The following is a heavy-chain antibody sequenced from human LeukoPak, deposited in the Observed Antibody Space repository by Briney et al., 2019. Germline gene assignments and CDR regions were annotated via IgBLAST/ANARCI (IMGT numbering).Heavy chain of an antibody. CDR3: AKEGEQQLDYAMPRDEDY. CDR2: ISGSGGST. CDR1: GFTFSSYA. J-gene: IGHJ4*02. Sequence: PGGSLRLSCAASGFTFSSYAMSWVRQAPGKGLEWVSAISGSGGSTYYADSVKGRFTISRDNSKNTLYLQMNSLRAEDTAVYYCAKEGEQQLDYAMPRDEDYWGQGTLVTVSS. D-gene: IGHD6-13*01. V-gene: IGHV3-23*01.